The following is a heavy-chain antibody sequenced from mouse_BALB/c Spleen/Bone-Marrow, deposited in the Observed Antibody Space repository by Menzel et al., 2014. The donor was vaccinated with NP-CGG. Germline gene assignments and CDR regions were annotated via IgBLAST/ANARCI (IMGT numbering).Heavy chain of an antibody. Sequence: LQQSGAELVWPGASVKLSCKASGYTFTSYWMHWVKQRPGQGLEWIGNIYPVSGSTNYDEKLKSKATLTVDTSSSTAYMQLSSFTSEDSAVYFCTRVIEYGRGWFAYWGQGTLVTVSA. J-gene: IGHJ3*01. CDR1: GYTFTSYW. V-gene: IGHV1S22*01. CDR3: TRVIEYGRGWFAY. D-gene: IGHD5-2*01. CDR2: IYPVSGST.